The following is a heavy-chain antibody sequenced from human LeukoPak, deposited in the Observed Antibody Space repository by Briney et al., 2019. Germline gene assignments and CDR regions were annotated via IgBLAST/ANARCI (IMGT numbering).Heavy chain of an antibody. CDR1: GGSISSGGYY. J-gene: IGHJ4*02. CDR3: ARGTYSSSWWMPLDY. D-gene: IGHD6-13*01. CDR2: FYYSGST. V-gene: IGHV4-61*08. Sequence: SETLSLTCTVSGGSISSGGYYWSWIRQPPGKGLEWIGYFYYSGSTNYNPSLKSRVTISVDTSKNQFSLKLSSVTAADTAVYYCARGTYSSSWWMPLDYWGQGTLVTVSS.